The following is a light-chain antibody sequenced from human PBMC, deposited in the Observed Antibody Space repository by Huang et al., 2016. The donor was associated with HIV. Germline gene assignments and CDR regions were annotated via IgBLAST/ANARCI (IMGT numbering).Light chain of an antibody. Sequence: DIVMTQSPDSLPLSLGGRATINCRSSQNILYKSNNKNFLSWYQQKPGQPPKLLIDWAATRESGVPARFGGSGSATDFNLTISSLQAEYVAVYYCQQCYTPPYTCGQGTKVEIK. CDR3: QQCYTPPYT. CDR1: QNILYKSNNKNF. CDR2: WAA. J-gene: IGKJ2*01. V-gene: IGKV4-1*01.